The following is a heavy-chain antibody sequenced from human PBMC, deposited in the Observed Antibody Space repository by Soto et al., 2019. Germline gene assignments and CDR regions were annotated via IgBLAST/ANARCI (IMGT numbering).Heavy chain of an antibody. V-gene: IGHV4-4*07. J-gene: IGHJ4*02. CDR1: GGSISSYY. Sequence: QVKLQESGPGLVKPSETLSLTCTVSGGSISSYYWSWIRQSAGQGLEWIGRIYPGGSTNYNPSLKSRVTMSADTSKNQFSLRLTSVTAADTAVYYCARANVGPPGGGSWIMPFVFWGQGTLVTVSS. CDR2: IYPGGST. D-gene: IGHD2-15*01. CDR3: ARANVGPPGGGSWIMPFVF.